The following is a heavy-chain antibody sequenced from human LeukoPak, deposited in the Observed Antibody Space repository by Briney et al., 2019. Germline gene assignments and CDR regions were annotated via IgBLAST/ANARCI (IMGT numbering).Heavy chain of an antibody. Sequence: PGGSLRLSCAVSGFTFSDHYMHWVRQAPGKGLEWVAVIWYDGSNKYCADSVKGRFTISRDNSKNMLYLQMSSLRAEDTAVYYCARYYSNSLDYWGQGTLVTVSS. V-gene: IGHV3-33*08. CDR3: ARYYSNSLDY. D-gene: IGHD4-11*01. CDR1: GFTFSDHY. J-gene: IGHJ4*02. CDR2: IWYDGSNK.